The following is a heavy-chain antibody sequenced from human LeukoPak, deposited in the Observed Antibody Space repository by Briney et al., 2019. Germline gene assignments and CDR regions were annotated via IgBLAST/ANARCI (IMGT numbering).Heavy chain of an antibody. CDR2: ISAYNGNT. D-gene: IGHD1-26*01. CDR3: ARVVVGATTSDFDY. CDR1: GYTFTSYG. V-gene: IGHV1-18*01. J-gene: IGHJ4*02. Sequence: ASVKVSCKASGYTFTSYGISWVRQAPGQGLEWMGWISAYNGNTNYALKLQGRVTMTTDTSTSTAYMELRSLRSDDTAVYYCARVVVGATTSDFDYWGQGTLVTVSS.